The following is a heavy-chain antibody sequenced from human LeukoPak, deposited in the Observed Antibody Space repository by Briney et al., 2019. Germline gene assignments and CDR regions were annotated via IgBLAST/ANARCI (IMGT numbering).Heavy chain of an antibody. J-gene: IGHJ4*02. CDR1: GFSVRVYY. V-gene: IGHV3-53*01. CDR3: ARVRFRALDY. Sequence: PGGSLRLSCAASGFSVRVYYTSWVRQAPGKGLEWVAIIHSDGTTYYADSVKGRFTFSRDSSKNTLYLQMNSLIVDDTAVYYCARVRFRALDYWGQGTLVTVSS. CDR2: IHSDGTT. D-gene: IGHD2-21*01.